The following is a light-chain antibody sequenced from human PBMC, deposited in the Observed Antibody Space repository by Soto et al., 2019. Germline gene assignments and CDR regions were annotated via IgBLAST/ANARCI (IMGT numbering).Light chain of an antibody. CDR1: SSDVGGYNY. V-gene: IGLV2-14*03. Sequence: QSALTQPASVSGSPGQSITISCTGTSSDVGGYNYVSWYQHHPGKAPKLIIYDVNNRPSGVSNRFSGSKSGNTASLTISGLQTEDEGDYYCSSFTSSNTLIFGGGTKLTVL. CDR3: SSFTSSNTLI. J-gene: IGLJ2*01. CDR2: DVN.